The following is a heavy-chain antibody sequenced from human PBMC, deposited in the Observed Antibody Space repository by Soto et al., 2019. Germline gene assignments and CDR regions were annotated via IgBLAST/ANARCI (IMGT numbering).Heavy chain of an antibody. Sequence: SETLSLTCTVSGGSITTGDYFWSWIRRPPGRALEWIGYIYYTGSTFYNPSLRSRVTISGDTSKNEFSLTLNSVTAADTAVYNCARGRGSSWYFDYWAQGTLLTVSS. CDR1: GGSITTGDYF. J-gene: IGHJ4*02. CDR3: ARGRGSSWYFDY. D-gene: IGHD6-13*01. CDR2: IYYTGST. V-gene: IGHV4-30-4*01.